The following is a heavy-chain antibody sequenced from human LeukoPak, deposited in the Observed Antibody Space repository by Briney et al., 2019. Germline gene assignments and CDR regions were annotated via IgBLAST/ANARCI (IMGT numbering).Heavy chain of an antibody. J-gene: IGHJ3*01. CDR2: VSGYDTHT. Sequence: PVASVTVSCKSSGYTFNSHGIGWVRQAPGQGLEWMGWVSGYDTHTTYAQSLQDRVILTTDTSTSTAYMELRSLKSDDTAVYYCVRSISVGGVFDVWGRGTMVIVSS. CDR1: GYTFNSHG. CDR3: VRSISVGGVFDV. D-gene: IGHD2-15*01. V-gene: IGHV1-18*01.